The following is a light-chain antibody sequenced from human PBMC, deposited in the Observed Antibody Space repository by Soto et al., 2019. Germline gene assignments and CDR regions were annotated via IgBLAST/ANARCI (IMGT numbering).Light chain of an antibody. CDR2: GAS. Sequence: EIVMTQSPATLSVSPGEGATLSCRASQSVSSNLAWYQQKPGQAPRLLIYGASNRATGIPDRFSGSGSGTDFTLTISRLEPEDFAVYYCQQYGSSGTFGQGTKV. CDR3: QQYGSSGT. J-gene: IGKJ1*01. CDR1: QSVSSN. V-gene: IGKV3-20*01.